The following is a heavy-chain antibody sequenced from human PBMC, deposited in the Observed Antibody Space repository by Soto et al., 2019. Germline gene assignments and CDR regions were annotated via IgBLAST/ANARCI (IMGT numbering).Heavy chain of an antibody. V-gene: IGHV3-53*04. CDR3: ARYYYGSGSYYNYYYYGMDV. CDR1: GFTVSSNY. J-gene: IGHJ6*02. CDR2: IYSGGST. D-gene: IGHD3-10*01. Sequence: PGGSLRLSCAASGFTVSSNYMSWVRQAPGKGLEWVSVIYSGGSTYYADSVKGRFTISRHNSKNTLYLQMNSLRAEDTAVYYCARYYYGSGSYYNYYYYGMDVWGQGTTVTVSS.